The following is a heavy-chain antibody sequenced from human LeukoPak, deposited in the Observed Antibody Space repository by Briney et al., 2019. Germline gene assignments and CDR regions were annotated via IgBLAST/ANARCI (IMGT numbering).Heavy chain of an antibody. CDR3: ARHRYYYRSGSYYGAPYYMDV. Sequence: PSETLSLTCTVSGGSISSSCYYWGWIRQPPGKGLEWIGSIYYSGSTYYNPSLKSRVTISVDTSKNQFSLKLSSVTAADTAVYYCARHRYYYRSGSYYGAPYYMDVWGKGTTVTISS. D-gene: IGHD3-10*01. V-gene: IGHV4-39*01. J-gene: IGHJ6*03. CDR1: GGSISSSCYY. CDR2: IYYSGST.